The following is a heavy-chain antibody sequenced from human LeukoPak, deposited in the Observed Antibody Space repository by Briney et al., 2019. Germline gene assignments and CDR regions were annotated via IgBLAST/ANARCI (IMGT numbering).Heavy chain of an antibody. Sequence: PGGSLRLSCAASGFTVSSNYMSWVRQAPGKGLEWVSVIYSGGSTYYADSVKGRFTISRDNSKNTLYLQMNSLRAEDTAVYYCAKYSGSYTYYDMDVWGQGTTVTVSS. D-gene: IGHD1-26*01. CDR2: IYSGGST. J-gene: IGHJ6*02. V-gene: IGHV3-53*01. CDR3: AKYSGSYTYYDMDV. CDR1: GFTVSSNY.